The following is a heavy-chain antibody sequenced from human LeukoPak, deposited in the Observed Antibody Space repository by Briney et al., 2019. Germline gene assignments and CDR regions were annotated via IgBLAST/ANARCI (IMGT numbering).Heavy chain of an antibody. Sequence: GGSLRLSCAASGFTYSSYAMNWVRQAPGKGLEWVSTISGSGASTYYADSVKGRFTISRDNSKNTLYLQMNSLRAEDTAVYYCAKDRDVWGSLLDYWGQGTLVTVSS. D-gene: IGHD3-16*01. V-gene: IGHV3-23*01. CDR1: GFTYSSYA. CDR2: ISGSGAST. J-gene: IGHJ4*02. CDR3: AKDRDVWGSLLDY.